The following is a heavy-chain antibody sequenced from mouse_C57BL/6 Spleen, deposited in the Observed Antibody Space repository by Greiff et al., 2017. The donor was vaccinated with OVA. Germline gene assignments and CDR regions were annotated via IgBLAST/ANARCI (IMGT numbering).Heavy chain of an antibody. CDR1: GFTFSNYW. Sequence: EVQGVESGGGLVQPGGSMKLSCVASGFTFSNYWMNWVRQSPEKGLEWVAQIRLKSDNYATHYAESVKGRFTISRDDSKSSVYLQMNNLRAEDTGIYYCTAYSNWYFDVWGTGTTVTVSS. CDR3: TAYSNWYFDV. J-gene: IGHJ1*03. D-gene: IGHD2-5*01. V-gene: IGHV6-3*01. CDR2: IRLKSDNYAT.